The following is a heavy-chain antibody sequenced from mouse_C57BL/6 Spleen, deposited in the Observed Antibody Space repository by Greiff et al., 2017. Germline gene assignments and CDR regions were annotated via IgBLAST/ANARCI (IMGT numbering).Heavy chain of an antibody. CDR3: ARDDGGGHYYAMDY. D-gene: IGHD2-12*01. CDR2: IYPSDSET. Sequence: VQLQQSGAELVRPGSSVKLSCKASGYTFTSYWMDWVKQRPGQGLEWIGNIYPSDSETHYNQKFKDKATLTVDKSSSTAYMQLSSLTSEDSAVYYCARDDGGGHYYAMDYWGQGTSVTVSS. J-gene: IGHJ4*01. CDR1: GYTFTSYW. V-gene: IGHV1-61*01.